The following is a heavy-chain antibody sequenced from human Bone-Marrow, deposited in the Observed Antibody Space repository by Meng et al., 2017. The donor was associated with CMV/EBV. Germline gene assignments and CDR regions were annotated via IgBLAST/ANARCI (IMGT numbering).Heavy chain of an antibody. CDR1: GFTFNNYA. CDR3: ARDRSSLDFWGGFLGWLDP. J-gene: IGHJ5*02. V-gene: IGHV3-30*04. D-gene: IGHD3-3*01. Sequence: GESLKISCAASGFTFNNYAMHWVRQAPGKGLEWVAIISLDGINKYIADSVKGRFTISRDNSKKILYLQMNSLRADDTAVYYCARDRSSLDFWGGFLGWLDPWGQGTLVTVSS. CDR2: ISLDGINK.